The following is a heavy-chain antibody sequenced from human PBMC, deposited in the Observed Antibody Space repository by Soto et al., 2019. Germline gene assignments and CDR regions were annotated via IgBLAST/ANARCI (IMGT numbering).Heavy chain of an antibody. Sequence: QAQLVESGGGVVQPGRSLRLSCAASGSTFSSYAMHWVRQAPGKGLEWVAVISYDGSKKHYADSVKGRFTISRDNSKNTLDLQMNSLRAEDTAVYFCARVGIDCSGGGCYWGQWYYSGMDVWGQGTTVTVSS. D-gene: IGHD2-15*01. V-gene: IGHV3-30-3*01. CDR3: ARVGIDCSGGGCYWGQWYYSGMDV. J-gene: IGHJ6*02. CDR2: ISYDGSKK. CDR1: GSTFSSYA.